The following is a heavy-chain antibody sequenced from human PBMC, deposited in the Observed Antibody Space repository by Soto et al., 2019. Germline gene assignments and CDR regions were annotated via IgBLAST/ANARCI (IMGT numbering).Heavy chain of an antibody. D-gene: IGHD3-10*01. CDR2: IYYSGST. Sequence: SETLSLTCTVSGGSVSSSSYYWAWVRQPPGKGLEGIGEIYYSGSTNYNPSLKSRVTISVDTSKNQVSLKLSSVTAADTAVYYCARGPYYYGSGRPKPAYYYYMDVWGKGTTVTVSS. CDR1: GGSVSSSSYY. J-gene: IGHJ6*03. CDR3: ARGPYYYGSGRPKPAYYYYMDV. V-gene: IGHV4-61*05.